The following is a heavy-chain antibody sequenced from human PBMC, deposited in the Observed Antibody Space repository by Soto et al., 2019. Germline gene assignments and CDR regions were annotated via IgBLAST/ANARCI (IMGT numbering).Heavy chain of an antibody. D-gene: IGHD6-19*01. V-gene: IGHV1-18*01. CDR3: ARVSLVRAVAGQYFQH. Sequence: VASVKVSCKASGYTFTSYGISWVRQAPGRGLEWMGWISAYNGNTNYAQKLQGRVTMTTDTSTSTAYMELRSLRSDDTAVYYCARVSLVRAVAGQYFQHWGQGTLVTVSS. CDR1: GYTFTSYG. CDR2: ISAYNGNT. J-gene: IGHJ1*01.